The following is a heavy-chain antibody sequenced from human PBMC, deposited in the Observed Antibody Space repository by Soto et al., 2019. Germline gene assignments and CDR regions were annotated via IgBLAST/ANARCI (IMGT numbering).Heavy chain of an antibody. CDR3: AHSTDKYYDILTGSHAPNWFDP. V-gene: IGHV2-5*01. Sequence: SGPTLVNPTQTLTLTCTFSGFSLSTSGVGVGWIRQPPGKALEWLALIYWNDDKRYSPSLKSRLTITKDTSQNQVVLTMTNMDPVDTATYYCAHSTDKYYDILTGSHAPNWFDPWGQGTLVTVSS. CDR1: GFSLSTSGVG. CDR2: IYWNDDK. D-gene: IGHD3-9*01. J-gene: IGHJ5*02.